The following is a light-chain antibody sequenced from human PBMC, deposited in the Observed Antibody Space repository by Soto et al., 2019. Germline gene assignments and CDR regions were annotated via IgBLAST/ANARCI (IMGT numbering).Light chain of an antibody. J-gene: IGKJ2*01. CDR1: QSVSSSY. V-gene: IGKV3-20*01. CDR2: GAS. CDR3: QQYGSSHDMYT. Sequence: EIVLTQSPGTLSLSPGERATLSCRASQSVSSSYLAWYQQKPGQAPRLLIYGASSRATGIPDRFSGSGSGTDFTLTIIRLEPEDFAVYYCQQYGSSHDMYTFGQGTKLEIK.